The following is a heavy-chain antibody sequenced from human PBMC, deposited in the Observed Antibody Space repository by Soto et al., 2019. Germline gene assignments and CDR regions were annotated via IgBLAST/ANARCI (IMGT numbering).Heavy chain of an antibody. J-gene: IGHJ6*02. CDR2: NSSSSSST. D-gene: IGHD3-3*01. CDR3: ARDRGGGSIFGGHYGMDV. V-gene: IGHV3-11*06. Sequence: NLGGSLRLSCAASGFIFRDFYMSWIRQVPGKGLEWLSKNSSSSSSTDYADSVKGRFTISRDNAKNSLYLQMSSLRAEDTAVYYCARDRGGGSIFGGHYGMDVWGQGTTVTVSS. CDR1: GFIFRDFY.